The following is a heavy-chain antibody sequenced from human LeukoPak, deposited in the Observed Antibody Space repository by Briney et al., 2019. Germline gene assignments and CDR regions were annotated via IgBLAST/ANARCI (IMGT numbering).Heavy chain of an antibody. D-gene: IGHD1-1*01. CDR3: AKAKVRNDDYFEY. Sequence: GGSLRLSCAASGFTFSSYEMNWVRQAPGKGLEWVSYISSSGSTIYYADSVKGRFTTSRDNAKNSLYLQLNSLRAEDTAFYYCAKAKVRNDDYFEYWGQGTLVTVSS. J-gene: IGHJ4*02. V-gene: IGHV3-48*03. CDR1: GFTFSSYE. CDR2: ISSSGSTI.